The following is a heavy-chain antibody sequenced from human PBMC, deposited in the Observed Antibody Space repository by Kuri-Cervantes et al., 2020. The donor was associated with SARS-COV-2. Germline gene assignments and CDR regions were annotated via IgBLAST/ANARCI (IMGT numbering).Heavy chain of an antibody. J-gene: IGHJ4*02. CDR3: ATRPRFLEWLLSYYFDY. D-gene: IGHD3-3*01. CDR1: GYTLTELS. Sequence: ASVKVSCKVSGYTLTELSMHWVRQAPGKGLEWMGGFDPEDGETIYAQKFQGRVTMTEDTSTDTAYVELSSLRSEDTAVYYCATRPRFLEWLLSYYFDYWGQGTLVTVSS. V-gene: IGHV1-24*01. CDR2: FDPEDGET.